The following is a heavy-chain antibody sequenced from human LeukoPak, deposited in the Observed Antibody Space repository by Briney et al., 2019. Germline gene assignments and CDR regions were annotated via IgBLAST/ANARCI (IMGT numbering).Heavy chain of an antibody. Sequence: YSGSTNYNPSLKSRVTISVDTSKNQFSLKLSSVTAADTAVYYCARAVTTLGYYYYYMDVWGKGTTVTVSS. CDR3: ARAVTTLGYYYYYMDV. V-gene: IGHV4-59*12. J-gene: IGHJ6*03. CDR2: YSGST. D-gene: IGHD4-11*01.